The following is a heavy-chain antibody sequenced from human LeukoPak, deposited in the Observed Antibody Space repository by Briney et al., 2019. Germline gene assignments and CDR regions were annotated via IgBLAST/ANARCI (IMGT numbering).Heavy chain of an antibody. J-gene: IGHJ4*02. V-gene: IGHV1-18*04. CDR1: GYTFTSYG. Sequence: ASVKVSCKASGYTFTSYGISWVRQAPGQGLEWMGWISIYTGNIKYADRFQGRATMTRDTSTSTAYIEVRSLRSDDTAVYYCARVRGTALTAYPGYFDYWGQGTLVTVSS. CDR2: ISIYTGNI. CDR3: ARVRGTALTAYPGYFDY. D-gene: IGHD2-21*02.